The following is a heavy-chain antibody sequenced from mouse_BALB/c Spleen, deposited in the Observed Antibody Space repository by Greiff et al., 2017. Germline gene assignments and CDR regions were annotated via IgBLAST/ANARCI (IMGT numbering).Heavy chain of an antibody. CDR1: GFNIKDTY. J-gene: IGHJ4*01. D-gene: IGHD2-12*01. Sequence: VQLQQSGAELVKPGASVKLSCTASGFNIKDTYMHWVQQRPEQGLEWIGRIDPANGNTKYDPKFQGKATITADTSSNTAYLQLSSLTSEDTAVYYCATSGDYSLCYCAMDYWGQGTSVTVSS. CDR2: IDPANGNT. CDR3: ATSGDYSLCYCAMDY. V-gene: IGHV14-3*02.